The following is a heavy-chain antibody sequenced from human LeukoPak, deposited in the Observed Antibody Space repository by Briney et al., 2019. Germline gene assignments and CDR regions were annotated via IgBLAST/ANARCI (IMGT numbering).Heavy chain of an antibody. CDR2: IIPLFGTA. CDR1: GGTLSTYG. D-gene: IGHD2-15*01. V-gene: IGHV1-69*06. CDR3: ARYCGGGSCYALRAASDI. J-gene: IGHJ3*02. Sequence: VKVSCKASGGTLSTYGLSWVRQARVQGLGWMGGIIPLFGTAMNTQKFRGRVSLSADKSTSTAYMELASLKSEETALCFCARYCGGGSCYALRAASDIWGQGTMITVSS.